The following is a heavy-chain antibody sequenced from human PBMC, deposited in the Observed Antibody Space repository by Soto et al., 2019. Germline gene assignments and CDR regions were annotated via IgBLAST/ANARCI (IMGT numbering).Heavy chain of an antibody. CDR1: GFSVTANY. CDR3: DGYGY. D-gene: IGHD5-12*01. V-gene: IGHV3-53*01. Sequence: EVQVVESGGGLIQPGRSLRLSCEVSGFSVTANYMRWVRQAPGKGLEWVSVIYSGGSKYYIASVKGRFTISRDISKNTLYLQMNSLSAAVPAVYYCDGYGYWGQGTLVTVSS. J-gene: IGHJ4*02. CDR2: IYSGGSK.